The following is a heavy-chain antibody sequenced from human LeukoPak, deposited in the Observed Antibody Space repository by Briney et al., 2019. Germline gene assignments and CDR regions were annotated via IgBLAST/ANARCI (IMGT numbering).Heavy chain of an antibody. J-gene: IGHJ4*02. V-gene: IGHV3-30*04. CDR1: GFTFSSYA. D-gene: IGHD3-22*01. CDR3: ARAITYYYDSSGYLDY. CDR2: ISYDGSNK. Sequence: QPGGSLRLSCAASGFTFSSYAMHWVRQAPGKGLEWVAVISYDGSNKYYADSVKGRFTISRDNSKNTLYLQMNSLRAEDTAVYYCARAITYYYDSSGYLDYWGQGTLVTVSS.